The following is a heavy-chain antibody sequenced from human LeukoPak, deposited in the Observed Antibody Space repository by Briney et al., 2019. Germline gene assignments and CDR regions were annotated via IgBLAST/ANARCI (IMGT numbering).Heavy chain of an antibody. CDR2: IYHSGST. D-gene: IGHD2-2*01. CDR1: GGSFSGYY. V-gene: IGHV4-34*01. J-gene: IGHJ5*02. Sequence: SETLSLTCAVYGGSFSGYYWSWIRHPPGEGGEWIGEIYHSGSTNYNPSLKSRVTISVDTSKNQFSLKLSSVTAADTAVYYCARAREPAASSVFDPWGQGTLVTVSS. CDR3: ARAREPAASSVFDP.